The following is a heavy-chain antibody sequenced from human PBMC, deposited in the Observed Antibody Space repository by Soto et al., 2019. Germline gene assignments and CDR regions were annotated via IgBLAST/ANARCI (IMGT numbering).Heavy chain of an antibody. CDR3: ARWGTTGGLDF. CDR2: TSYDGSNA. Sequence: QVQLVESGGGVVQPGTSLRLSCVGSGFTFRSFVIHWVRQAPGKGLEWVALTSYDGSNAYYGDSVKGRFTISRDNSKNTVELQRDRLRVEDTALYYGARWGTTGGLDFWGQGTLVSVSS. D-gene: IGHD3-16*01. CDR1: GFTFRSFV. J-gene: IGHJ4*02. V-gene: IGHV3-30*03.